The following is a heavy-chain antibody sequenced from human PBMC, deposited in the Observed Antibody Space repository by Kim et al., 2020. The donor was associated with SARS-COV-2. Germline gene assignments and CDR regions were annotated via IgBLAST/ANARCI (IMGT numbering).Heavy chain of an antibody. CDR2: K. V-gene: IGHV3-7*01. Sequence: KYYVDSVKGRFTISRDNAKNSLYLQMNSLRAEDTAVYYCAVTPDAVAFDIWGQGTMVTVSS. J-gene: IGHJ3*02. CDR3: AVTPDAVAFDI.